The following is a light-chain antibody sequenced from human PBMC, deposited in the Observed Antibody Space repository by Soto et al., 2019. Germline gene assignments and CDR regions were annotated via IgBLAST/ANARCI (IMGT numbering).Light chain of an antibody. V-gene: IGKV3-20*01. Sequence: EIVLTQSPGTLSLSPGEGATLSCRAGQSVSSSQLAWYQQKPGQAPRLLVYGASSRATGIPERFSGSVSETDFTLSISRLETQDSAMYYCQQYVISVTFGQGTRLEIK. CDR2: GAS. CDR1: QSVSSSQ. CDR3: QQYVISVT. J-gene: IGKJ5*01.